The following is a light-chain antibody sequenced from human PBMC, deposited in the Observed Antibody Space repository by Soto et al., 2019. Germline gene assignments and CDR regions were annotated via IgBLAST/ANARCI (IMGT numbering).Light chain of an antibody. CDR1: QSVSSSY. CDR3: QQYGSSRT. V-gene: IGKV3-20*01. CDR2: GAS. J-gene: IGKJ1*01. Sequence: EIVLTQSPGTLSLSPGERATLSCRASQSVSSSYLAWYQQKPGQAPRLLIYGASSRGTGIPDRFSGSGSGTAFTLTISRLEPEDFAVYYCQQYGSSRTFGQGTKVEIK.